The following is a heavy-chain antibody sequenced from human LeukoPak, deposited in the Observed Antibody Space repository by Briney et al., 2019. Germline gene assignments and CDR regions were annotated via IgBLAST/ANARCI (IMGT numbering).Heavy chain of an antibody. CDR1: GGSISSSSYY. Sequence: SETLSLTCTVSGGSISSSSYYWGWIRQPPGKGLEWIGSIYYSGSTYYNPSLKSRVTISVDTSKNQFSLKLSSVTAADTAVYYCARDYILIAAAGTNGFDPWGQGTLVTVSS. CDR2: IYYSGST. D-gene: IGHD6-13*01. V-gene: IGHV4-39*07. J-gene: IGHJ5*02. CDR3: ARDYILIAAAGTNGFDP.